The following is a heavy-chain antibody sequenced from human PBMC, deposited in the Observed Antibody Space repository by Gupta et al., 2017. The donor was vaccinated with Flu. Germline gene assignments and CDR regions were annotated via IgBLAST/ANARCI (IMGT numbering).Heavy chain of an antibody. CDR2: VKPNNGGT. J-gene: IGHJ4*02. Sequence: QVELVQSGAEVRKPGASVKLSCNSSGDTFSGPYFHWLRQAPGQGLVWMGYVKPNNGGTNQAKKFLGRVIMTRDTSINTAYMELPRLTSDDTALYFCARANAPWKGYSHYFEAGGQGTLITVSS. V-gene: IGHV1-2*02. D-gene: IGHD3-3*01. CDR3: ARANAPWKGYSHYFEA. CDR1: GDTFSGPY.